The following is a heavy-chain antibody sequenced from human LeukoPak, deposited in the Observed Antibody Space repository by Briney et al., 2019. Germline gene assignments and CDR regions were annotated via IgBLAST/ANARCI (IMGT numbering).Heavy chain of an antibody. CDR3: ARPSGGITIFGVVENWFDP. Sequence: ASVKVSCMASGYTFTGYYMHWVRQAPGQGLEWMGWINPNSGGTNYAQKFQGRVTMTRDTSISTAYMELSRLRSDDTAVYYCARPSGGITIFGVVENWFDPWGQGTLVTVSS. J-gene: IGHJ5*02. D-gene: IGHD3-3*01. V-gene: IGHV1-2*02. CDR2: INPNSGGT. CDR1: GYTFTGYY.